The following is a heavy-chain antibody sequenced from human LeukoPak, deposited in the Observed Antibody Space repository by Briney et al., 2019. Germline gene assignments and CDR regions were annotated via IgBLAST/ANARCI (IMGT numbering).Heavy chain of an antibody. CDR3: AIVEMATIHAFDI. Sequence: PSETLSLTCTVSGYSISSGYYWGWIRQPPGKGLEWIGSIYYSGSTYYNPSLKSRVTISVDTSKNQFSLKLSSVTAADTAVYYCAIVEMATIHAFDIWGQGTMVTVSS. CDR2: IYYSGST. V-gene: IGHV4-38-2*02. D-gene: IGHD5-24*01. CDR1: GYSISSGYY. J-gene: IGHJ3*02.